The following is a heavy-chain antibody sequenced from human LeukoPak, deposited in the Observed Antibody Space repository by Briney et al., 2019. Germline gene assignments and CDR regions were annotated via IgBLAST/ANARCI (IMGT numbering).Heavy chain of an antibody. CDR1: CGVSRGYY. CDR3: ARGPPKQRLDY. D-gene: IGHD6-25*01. V-gene: IGHV4-34*01. Sequence: LGTLFLPCAGFCGVSRGYYWSVIRQPPRKGPEGIGEINHSGSTNYNPSLKSRVTISVDTSKNQFSLKLSSVTAADTAVYYCARGPPKQRLDYWGQGTLVTVSS. J-gene: IGHJ4*02. CDR2: INHSGST.